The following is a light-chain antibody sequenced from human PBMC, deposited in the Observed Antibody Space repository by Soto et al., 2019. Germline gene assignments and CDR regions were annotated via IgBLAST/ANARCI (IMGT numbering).Light chain of an antibody. CDR1: QRVTSF. Sequence: DIQMTQSPSSLSASVGDRVIITCRASQRVTSFINWYRQRPGKAPELLIFAASTLHSGVPSRFSGSGSGTDFELTITSLHPGVIGVYLCQQSYSAPYTFGQGPKLAIK. CDR3: QQSYSAPYT. CDR2: AAS. V-gene: IGKV1-39*01. J-gene: IGKJ2*01.